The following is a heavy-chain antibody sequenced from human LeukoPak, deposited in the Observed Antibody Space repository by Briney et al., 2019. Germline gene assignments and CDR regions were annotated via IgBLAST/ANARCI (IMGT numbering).Heavy chain of an antibody. CDR2: ISGSGGST. CDR1: GFTFSTYA. Sequence: GSLRLSCAASGFTFSTYAMSWVRQAPGKGLEWVSLISGSGGSTYYADSVKGRFTISRDNGKNTLSLQMNSLRAEDTALYYCAKERLTTTTFDSWGRGTLVTVSS. J-gene: IGHJ4*02. V-gene: IGHV3-23*01. D-gene: IGHD4-11*01. CDR3: AKERLTTTTFDS.